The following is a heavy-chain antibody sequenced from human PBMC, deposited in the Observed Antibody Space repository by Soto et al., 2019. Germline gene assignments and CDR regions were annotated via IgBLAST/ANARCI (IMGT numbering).Heavy chain of an antibody. CDR3: ARNPPGSHVVDY. CDR2: IIPILGIA. CDR1: GGTFSIYT. Sequence: GASVKISCKSSGGTFSIYTISWVRQAPGQGLEWMGRIIPILGIANYAQKFQGRVTITADKSTSTAYMELSSLRSEDTAVYYCARNPPGSHVVDYWGQGTLVTVSS. D-gene: IGHD3-10*01. V-gene: IGHV1-69*02. J-gene: IGHJ4*02.